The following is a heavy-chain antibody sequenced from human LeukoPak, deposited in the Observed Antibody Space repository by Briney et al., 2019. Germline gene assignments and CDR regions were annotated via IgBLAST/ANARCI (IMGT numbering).Heavy chain of an antibody. Sequence: SETLSLTCAVSGYSISSGYYWGWIRQPPGKGLEWIGSIYHSGSTYYNPSLKSRVTISVDTSKNQFSLKLSSVTAADTAVYCCARSYGSGSYKWFDPWGQGTLVTVSS. CDR3: ARSYGSGSYKWFDP. D-gene: IGHD3-10*01. J-gene: IGHJ5*02. CDR1: GYSISSGYY. CDR2: IYHSGST. V-gene: IGHV4-38-2*01.